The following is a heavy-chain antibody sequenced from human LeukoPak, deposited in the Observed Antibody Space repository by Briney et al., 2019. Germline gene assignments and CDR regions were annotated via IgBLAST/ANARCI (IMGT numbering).Heavy chain of an antibody. CDR1: GASIRSYY. CDR3: ARGLWGDYGDYGLSPYYFDY. D-gene: IGHD4-17*01. Sequence: SETLSLTCTVSGASIRSYYWSWIRQPPGKGLEWIGYMYNSGDTNYNPSLKSRVTISVDTSKNQFSLKLTSVTAADTAVYYCARGLWGDYGDYGLSPYYFDYWGQGTLVTVSS. V-gene: IGHV4-59*08. CDR2: MYNSGDT. J-gene: IGHJ4*02.